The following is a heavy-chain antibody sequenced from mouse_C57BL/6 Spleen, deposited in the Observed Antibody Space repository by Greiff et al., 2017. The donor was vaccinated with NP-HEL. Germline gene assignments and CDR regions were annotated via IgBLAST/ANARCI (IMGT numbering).Heavy chain of an antibody. J-gene: IGHJ4*01. CDR1: GYTFTSYW. Sequence: VKLMESGAELAKPGASVKLSCKASGYTFTSYWMHWVKQRPGQGLEWIGYINPSSGYTKYNQKFKDKATLTADKSSSTAYMQLSSLTYEDSAVYYCAYYGSSHYYAMDYWGQGTSVTVSS. CDR3: AYYGSSHYYAMDY. D-gene: IGHD1-1*01. V-gene: IGHV1-7*01. CDR2: INPSSGYT.